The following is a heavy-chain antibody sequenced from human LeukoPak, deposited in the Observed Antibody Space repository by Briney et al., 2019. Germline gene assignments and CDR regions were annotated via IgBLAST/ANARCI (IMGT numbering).Heavy chain of an antibody. CDR1: GGTFSSYA. J-gene: IGHJ4*02. D-gene: IGHD1-1*01. V-gene: IGHV1-69*13. Sequence: SVKVSCKASGGTFSSYAISWVRQAPGQGLEWMGGIIPIFGTANYAQKFQGRVTITADESTSTAYMELSSLRSEDTAVYYCATGTTAGEGFNYWGQGTLVTVSS. CDR2: IIPIFGTA. CDR3: ATGTTAGEGFNY.